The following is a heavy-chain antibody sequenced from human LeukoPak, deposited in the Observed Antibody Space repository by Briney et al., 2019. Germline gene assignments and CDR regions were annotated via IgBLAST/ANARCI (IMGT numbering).Heavy chain of an antibody. CDR3: ARTTGGSYNFDY. CDR1: RYTLTELS. D-gene: IGHD6-19*01. Sequence: ASVKVSCKVSRYTLTELSMHWVRQAPGKGLEWMGGFDPEDGETIYAQKFQGRVTMTEDTSTDTAYMELSSLRSEDTAVYYCARTTGGSYNFDYWGQGTLVTVSS. V-gene: IGHV1-24*01. CDR2: FDPEDGET. J-gene: IGHJ4*02.